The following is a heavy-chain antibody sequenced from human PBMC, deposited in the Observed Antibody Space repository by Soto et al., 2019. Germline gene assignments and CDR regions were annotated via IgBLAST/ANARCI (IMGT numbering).Heavy chain of an antibody. CDR2: IKQDGSEK. D-gene: IGHD6-13*01. CDR3: ARPYNSKWEY. CDR1: GFTFSTYW. Sequence: EVQLVESGGGLVQPGGSLRLSCAASGFTFSTYWMSWVRQAPGKGLEWVANIKQDGSEKYYVDSVKGRFTISRDNARNSLYLQMNSLRVEDTAIYYCARPYNSKWEYRGQGTLVTVSS. J-gene: IGHJ4*02. V-gene: IGHV3-7*04.